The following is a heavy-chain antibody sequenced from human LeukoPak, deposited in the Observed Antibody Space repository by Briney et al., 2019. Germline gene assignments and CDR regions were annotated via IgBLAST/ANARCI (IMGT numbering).Heavy chain of an antibody. CDR1: AFSFSNYN. CDR3: AKSGSYSSPYYFDY. D-gene: IGHD3-10*01. J-gene: IGHJ4*02. V-gene: IGHV3-21*04. CDR2: ITSSGSYI. Sequence: GGSLRLSCAASAFSFSNYNMNWVRQAPGKGLEWVSSITSSGSYIYYADSVKGRFTISRDNAKNSLYLQMNNLRTDDMALYYCAKSGSYSSPYYFDYWGQGTLVTVSS.